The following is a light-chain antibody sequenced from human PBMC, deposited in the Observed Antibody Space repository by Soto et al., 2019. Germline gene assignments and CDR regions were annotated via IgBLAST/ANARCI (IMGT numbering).Light chain of an antibody. J-gene: IGKJ5*01. V-gene: IGKV3-20*01. CDR2: GTS. CDR1: QSVSSSY. Sequence: EIVLTQSPGTLSLSPGERVTLSCRASQSVSSSYLAWYQQKPGQAPRLLIYGTSSRATGTPDRFSGSGSGTDFTLTISRLEPEDVAVYYCQQYGSSLSITFGQGTRLENK. CDR3: QQYGSSLSIT.